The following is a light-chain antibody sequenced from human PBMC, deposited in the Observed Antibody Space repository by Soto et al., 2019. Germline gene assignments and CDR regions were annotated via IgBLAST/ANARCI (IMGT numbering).Light chain of an antibody. J-gene: IGKJ1*01. CDR2: DAS. CDR3: QQYNSYSWT. V-gene: IGKV1-5*01. Sequence: DIRMTQSPSTLSTSVGDRVTITCRASQNIRGWLAWYQQKPGKAPKLLIYDASTLESGVPSRFSGSGSGTEFPLPLSSLQPGDFATYYCQQYNSYSWTFGQGTTVAIK. CDR1: QNIRGW.